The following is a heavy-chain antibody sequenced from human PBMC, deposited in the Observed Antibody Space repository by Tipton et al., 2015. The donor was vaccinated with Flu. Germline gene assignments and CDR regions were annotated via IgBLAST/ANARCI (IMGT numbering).Heavy chain of an antibody. D-gene: IGHD1-1*01. Sequence: SLRLSCAASGFIFDKCAMSWVRQAPGNGLEWVALISDDSSYIYNADSVDGRFTISRANSENMLYLQRNSLRPEDTAIYFCVKHFWSGSGYGALDHWGRGTLVTVSS. V-gene: IGHV3-23*01. CDR2: ISDDSSYI. CDR3: VKHFWSGSGYGALDH. CDR1: GFIFDKCA. J-gene: IGHJ4*02.